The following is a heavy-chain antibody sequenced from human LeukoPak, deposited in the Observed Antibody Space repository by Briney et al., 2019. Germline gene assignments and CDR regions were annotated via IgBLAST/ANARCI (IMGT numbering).Heavy chain of an antibody. CDR2: ISYSGST. CDR1: GGSISGYY. V-gene: IGHV4-59*12. D-gene: IGHD3-3*01. Sequence: SETLSLTCTVSGGSISGYYWSWIRQPPGKGLEWIGFISYSGSTNYNPSLKSRVTISVDTSKNQLSLKLTPVTAADTAVYYCAREERADYDFWSGYADNWYFDFWGRGTLVTVSS. CDR3: AREERADYDFWSGYADNWYFDF. J-gene: IGHJ2*01.